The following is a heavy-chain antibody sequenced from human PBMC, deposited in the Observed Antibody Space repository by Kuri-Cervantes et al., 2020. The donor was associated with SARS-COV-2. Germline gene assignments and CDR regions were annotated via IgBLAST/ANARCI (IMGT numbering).Heavy chain of an antibody. D-gene: IGHD3-3*01. CDR3: ARLVPYYDFWSGSYYFDY. V-gene: IGHV4-39*01. CDR2: IYYSGST. CDR1: GGPISSSSYY. Sequence: SETLSLTCAVSGGPISSSSYYWGWIRQPPGKGLEWIGSIYYSGSTYYNPSLKSRVTISVDTSKNQSSLKLSSVTAADTAVYCCARLVPYYDFWSGSYYFDYWGQGTLVTVSS. J-gene: IGHJ4*02.